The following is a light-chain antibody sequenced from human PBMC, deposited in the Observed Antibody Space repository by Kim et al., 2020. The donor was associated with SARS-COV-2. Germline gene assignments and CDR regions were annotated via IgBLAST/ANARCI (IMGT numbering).Light chain of an antibody. CDR3: QVWDSSTDHRV. CDR2: YDT. Sequence: SYELTQPPSVSVAPGKTARIACGGNNIGSKSVNWYQQKPGQAPVLVIYYDTDRPSGIPERFSGTNSGNTATLTVTRVEAGDEADYYCQVWDSSTDHRVFGGGSQLNVL. V-gene: IGLV3-21*04. CDR1: NIGSKS. J-gene: IGLJ3*02.